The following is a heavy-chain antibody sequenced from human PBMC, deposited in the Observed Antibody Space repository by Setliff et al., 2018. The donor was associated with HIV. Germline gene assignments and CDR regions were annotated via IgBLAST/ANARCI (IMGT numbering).Heavy chain of an antibody. D-gene: IGHD3-10*01. V-gene: IGHV4-4*07. Sequence: LSLTCTVSGGSISSYYWSWIRQPAGEGPEYIGRVHSTGTTIYNPSLKSRVTMSVDASKNQLSLKLRSVTAADTAVYYCARARITMIGGRLEPYAFDRWGQGTKVTVSS. CDR1: GGSISSYY. CDR2: VHSTGTT. CDR3: ARARITMIGGRLEPYAFDR. J-gene: IGHJ3*01.